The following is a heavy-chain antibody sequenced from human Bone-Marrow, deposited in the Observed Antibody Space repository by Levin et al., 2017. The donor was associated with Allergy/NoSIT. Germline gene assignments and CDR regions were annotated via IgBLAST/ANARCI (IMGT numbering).Heavy chain of an antibody. CDR3: GGLMTAIIAFDL. D-gene: IGHD2-21*02. CDR2: IYASGSA. J-gene: IGHJ3*01. CDR1: GITVSDNY. Sequence: GGSLRLSCAASGITVSDNYMTWVRQAPGKGLEWVSTIYASGSAFYGDSVKGRFTISRDNSRNTVSLQMNSLRAEDTAVYFCGGLMTAIIAFDLWGQGTTVTVSS. V-gene: IGHV3-53*01.